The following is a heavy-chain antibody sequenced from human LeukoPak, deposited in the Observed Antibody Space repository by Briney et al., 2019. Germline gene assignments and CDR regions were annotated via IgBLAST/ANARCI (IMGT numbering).Heavy chain of an antibody. CDR1: GGSISSGGYY. CDR2: IYYSGST. V-gene: IGHV4-31*03. D-gene: IGHD6-19*01. Sequence: PSQTLSLTCTVSGGSISSGGYYWSWIRQHPGKGLEWIGYIYYSGSTYYNPSLKSRLTISEDTSKTQFSLRLSSVTAADTAVYFCVRAGSGWVLDYWGQGILVTVSS. CDR3: VRAGSGWVLDY. J-gene: IGHJ4*02.